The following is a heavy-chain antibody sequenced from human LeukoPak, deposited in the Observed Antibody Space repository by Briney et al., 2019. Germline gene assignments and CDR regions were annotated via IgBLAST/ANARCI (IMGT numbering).Heavy chain of an antibody. D-gene: IGHD6-19*01. J-gene: IGHJ4*02. V-gene: IGHV4-39*07. CDR1: GGSISSSSYY. Sequence: SETLSLTCTVSGGSISSSSYYWGWIRQPPGKGLEWIGSIYYSGSTYYNPSLKSRVTISVDTSKNQFSLKLSSLTAADTAVYYCARTTSGWYYFDYWGQGTLVTVSS. CDR2: IYYSGST. CDR3: ARTTSGWYYFDY.